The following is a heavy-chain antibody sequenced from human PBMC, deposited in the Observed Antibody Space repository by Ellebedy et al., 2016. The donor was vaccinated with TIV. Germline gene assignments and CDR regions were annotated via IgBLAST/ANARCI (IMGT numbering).Heavy chain of an antibody. V-gene: IGHV3-53*01. CDR2: IYSAGNT. D-gene: IGHD1-26*01. CDR3: ARVDLGLAFHY. CDR1: RFTISANY. Sequence: GGSLRLSCAVSRFTISANYMSWVRQAPGKGLEWVSIIYSAGNTYYADSAKGRFTISRDTSKNTLYLQMNGLRGEDTAIYYCARVDLGLAFHYWGRGALVTVSS. J-gene: IGHJ4*02.